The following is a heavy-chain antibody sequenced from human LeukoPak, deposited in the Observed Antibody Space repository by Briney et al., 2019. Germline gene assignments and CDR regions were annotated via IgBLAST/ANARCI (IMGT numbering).Heavy chain of an antibody. Sequence: PGGSLRLSCAASGFIFSDYSMSWVRQAPGKGLEWVAVISYDGSNKYYADSVKGRFTISRDNSKNTLYLQMNSLRAEDTAVYYCARDASTEAVAGYYFDYWGQGTLVAVSS. CDR2: ISYDGSNK. J-gene: IGHJ4*02. CDR3: ARDASTEAVAGYYFDY. CDR1: GFIFSDYS. V-gene: IGHV3-30*03. D-gene: IGHD6-19*01.